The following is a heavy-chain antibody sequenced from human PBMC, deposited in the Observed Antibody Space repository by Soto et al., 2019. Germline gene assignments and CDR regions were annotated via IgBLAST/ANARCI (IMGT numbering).Heavy chain of an antibody. J-gene: IGHJ4*02. V-gene: IGHV4-4*02. CDR1: SDSIAGENW. CDR3: ARVFSSGSGWMYYFDF. D-gene: IGHD6-19*01. CDR2: VFHTGGT. Sequence: QVQLQESGPGLVKPSETLSLTCTVSSDSIAGENWWRWVRQPPGLGLEWIGEVFHTGGTNYNPSLKSRVTMEVDKSKNQCSLKLISATAADTAVYYCARVFSSGSGWMYYFDFWGQGTLVSVSS.